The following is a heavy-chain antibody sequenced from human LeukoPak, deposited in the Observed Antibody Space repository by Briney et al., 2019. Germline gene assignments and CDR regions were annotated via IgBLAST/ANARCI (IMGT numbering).Heavy chain of an antibody. CDR3: AGVGMDCISPSCLAFDI. D-gene: IGHD2-2*01. V-gene: IGHV1-69*13. Sequence: ASVTVSCKASGGTFSSYAISWVRQAPGQGLEWMGGIIPIFGTANYAQKFQGRVTITADESTSTAYMELSSLRSEDTAVYYCAGVGMDCISPSCLAFDIWGQGTMVTVSS. CDR1: GGTFSSYA. J-gene: IGHJ3*02. CDR2: IIPIFGTA.